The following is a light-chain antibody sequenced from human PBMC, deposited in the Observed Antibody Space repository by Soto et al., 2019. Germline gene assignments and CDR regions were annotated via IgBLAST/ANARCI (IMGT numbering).Light chain of an antibody. J-gene: IGKJ5*01. CDR3: QQRSSWPIT. CDR1: QSVSSN. V-gene: IGKV3-11*01. Sequence: EILLLQSPATLSLSLGEITTLSCRASQSVSSNLAWYQQKPGQAPRLLIYDASNRATGIPARFSGSGSGTDFTLTISSLEPEDFAVYYCQQRSSWPITFGQGTRLEIK. CDR2: DAS.